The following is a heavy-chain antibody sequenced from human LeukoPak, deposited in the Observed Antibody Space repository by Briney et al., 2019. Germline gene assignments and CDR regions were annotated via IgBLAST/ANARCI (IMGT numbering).Heavy chain of an antibody. Sequence: GESLKISCKGSGYSFTNYWIGWVRQMPGKGLEWMGIIYPGDSDTTYSPSFQGQVTISADKAISTAYLQWSSLKASDTAMYYCARVVDVYYFDYWGQGTLVTVSS. D-gene: IGHD3-16*01. V-gene: IGHV5-51*01. J-gene: IGHJ4*02. CDR2: IYPGDSDT. CDR3: ARVVDVYYFDY. CDR1: GYSFTNYW.